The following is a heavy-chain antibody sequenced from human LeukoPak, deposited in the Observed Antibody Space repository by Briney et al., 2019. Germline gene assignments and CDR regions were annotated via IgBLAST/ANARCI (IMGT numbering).Heavy chain of an antibody. J-gene: IGHJ4*02. CDR2: MNPNSGNT. V-gene: IGHV1-8*01. Sequence: ASVKVSCKASGYTFTSYDINWVRQATGQGLEWMGWMNPNSGNTGYAQKFQGRVTTTRNTSISTAYMELSSLRSEDTAVYYCARTYDILTGYHDYWGQGTLVTVSS. D-gene: IGHD3-9*01. CDR1: GYTFTSYD. CDR3: ARTYDILTGYHDY.